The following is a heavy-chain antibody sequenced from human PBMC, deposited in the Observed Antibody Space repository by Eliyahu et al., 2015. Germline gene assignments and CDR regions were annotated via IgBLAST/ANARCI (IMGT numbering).Heavy chain of an antibody. J-gene: IGHJ4*02. CDR1: FKFSXVXW. D-gene: IGHD4-17*01. V-gene: IGHV3-15*01. CDR2: IKSASEGGAI. Sequence: DVQFVESGGGLVRPGGSPSPLLSNXRFKFSXVXWMTWFXQAPGPGLEWVGRIKSASEGGAIDYATPVKGRFTISRDDSKNTVSLQMTGLKTEDTAVYYCSAVIGTDYDFAHFWGQGSQVTVSS. CDR3: SAVIGTDYDFAHF.